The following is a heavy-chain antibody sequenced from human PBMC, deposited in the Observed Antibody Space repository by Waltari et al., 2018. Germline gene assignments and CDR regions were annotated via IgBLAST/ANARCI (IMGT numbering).Heavy chain of an antibody. CDR1: GFTFSSYG. CDR2: ISYEINQK. D-gene: IGHD1-1*01. V-gene: IGHV3-30*18. J-gene: IGHJ6*02. CDR3: AKAVEYTYYYGLDV. Sequence: QVQLVESGGGVVQPGRSLRLSCAASGFTFSSYGMHWVRQAPGKGLEWVATISYEINQKFCADSVKGRFTISRDNSKNMLYLQMNSLRAEDTAVYYCAKAVEYTYYYGLDVWGQGTTVTVSS.